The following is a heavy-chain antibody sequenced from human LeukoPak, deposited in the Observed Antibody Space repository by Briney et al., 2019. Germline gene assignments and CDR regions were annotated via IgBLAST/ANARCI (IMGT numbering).Heavy chain of an antibody. CDR2: MNPNSGST. J-gene: IGHJ6*02. V-gene: IGHV1-8*01. CDR1: GYTFTSSD. Sequence: ASVKVSCKASGYTFTSSDINWVRQATGQGLEWMGWMNPNSGSTGCEQKFQGRVTMTRNTSISTAYMELSGLRSEDTAVYYCARDPNHLAGMDVWGQGTTVTVSS. CDR3: ARDPNHLAGMDV.